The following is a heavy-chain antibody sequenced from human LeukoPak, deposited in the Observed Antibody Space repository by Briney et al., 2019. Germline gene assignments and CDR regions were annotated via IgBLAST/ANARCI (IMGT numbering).Heavy chain of an antibody. Sequence: SGGSLRRSCAASGFTFSSYAMSWVRQAPGKGLEWVSTISGSGASTYYADSVRGRFTISRDNSKNKLYLQMNSLRAEDTAVYYCAKQPGSVVDSSGSLSRHWGQGTLVTVSS. CDR1: GFTFSSYA. J-gene: IGHJ4*02. CDR2: ISGSGAST. D-gene: IGHD3-22*01. CDR3: AKQPGSVVDSSGSLSRH. V-gene: IGHV3-23*01.